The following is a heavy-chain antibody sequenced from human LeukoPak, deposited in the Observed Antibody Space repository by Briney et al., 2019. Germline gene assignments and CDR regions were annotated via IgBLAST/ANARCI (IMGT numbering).Heavy chain of an antibody. CDR3: ARDLNSGGSF. J-gene: IGHJ4*02. D-gene: IGHD2-15*01. Sequence: GGSLRLPCAASGFIVSSSYMSWVRQAPGKGLEWVSVIHSGGNTYYADSVKGRFTISRDNSKNTLYLQMNSLRAEDTAVYYCARDLNSGGSFWGQGTLVTVSS. CDR1: GFIVSSSY. V-gene: IGHV3-53*01. CDR2: IHSGGNT.